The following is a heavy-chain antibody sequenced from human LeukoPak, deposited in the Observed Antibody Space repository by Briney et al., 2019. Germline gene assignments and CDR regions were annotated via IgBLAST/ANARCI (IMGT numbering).Heavy chain of an antibody. D-gene: IGHD2-2*01. CDR2: ISYVTSYI. CDR3: ARVGYCSSSSCKTPGGFDY. Sequence: GGSLRLSCAASGFTFSSYSMNWVRQAPGKGLEWVSSISYVTSYIYYSDSVKGRYTISRDNAKNSLYLQMNNLRAEDTAVYYCARVGYCSSSSCKTPGGFDYWGQGTLVTVSS. CDR1: GFTFSSYS. J-gene: IGHJ4*02. V-gene: IGHV3-21*01.